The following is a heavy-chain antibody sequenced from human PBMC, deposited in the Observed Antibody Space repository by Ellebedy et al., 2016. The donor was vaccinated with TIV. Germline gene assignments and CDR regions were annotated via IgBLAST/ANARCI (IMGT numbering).Heavy chain of an antibody. CDR1: GFTFSSYG. D-gene: IGHD6-19*01. Sequence: GESLKISCAASGFTFSSYGMHWVRQAPGKGLEWVAVISYDGSNKYYADSVKGRFTISRDNSKNTLYLQMNSLRAEDTAVYYCARDRIAVAGTLYYFDYWGQGTLVTVSS. CDR3: ARDRIAVAGTLYYFDY. CDR2: ISYDGSNK. J-gene: IGHJ4*02. V-gene: IGHV3-30*03.